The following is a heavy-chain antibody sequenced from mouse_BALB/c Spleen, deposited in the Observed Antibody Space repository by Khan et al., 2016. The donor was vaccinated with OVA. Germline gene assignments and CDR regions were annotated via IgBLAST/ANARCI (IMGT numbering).Heavy chain of an antibody. CDR1: GFSLTSYG. V-gene: IGHV2-3*01. CDR3: AKFDDGYFFDY. Sequence: QVQLKESGPGLVAPSQSLSITCTVSGFSLTSYGVSWVRQPPGKGLEWLGVIWGDGCTNYHSALISRLCISKEHSTSQVFLKLISLQTDDTATYYCAKFDDGYFFDYRGQGTTLTVSS. CDR2: IWGDGCT. D-gene: IGHD2-3*01. J-gene: IGHJ2*01.